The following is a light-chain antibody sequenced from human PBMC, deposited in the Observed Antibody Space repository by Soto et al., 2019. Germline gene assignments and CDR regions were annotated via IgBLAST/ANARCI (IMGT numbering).Light chain of an antibody. CDR1: SGHSSYT. CDR3: QTWGTGIRV. CDR2: LNSDGSH. J-gene: IGLJ2*01. V-gene: IGLV4-69*01. Sequence: QSVLTESPSASASLGASVKLTCNLSSGHSSYTIAWHQQQPEKGPRYLMKLNSDGSHSKGDGIPDRFSGSSSGAERYLTISSLQSEDEADYYCQTWGTGIRVFGGGTKLTV.